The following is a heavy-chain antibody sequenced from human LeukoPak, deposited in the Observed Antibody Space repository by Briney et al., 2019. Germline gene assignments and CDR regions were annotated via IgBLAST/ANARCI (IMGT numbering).Heavy chain of an antibody. CDR2: INHSGST. CDR3: ARVRSSGLWFGESIGY. J-gene: IGHJ4*02. Sequence: SETLSLTCAVYGGSFSGYYWSWIRQPPGKGLEWIGEINHSGSTNYNPSLKSRVTISVDTSKNQFSLKLSSVTAADTAVYYCARVRSSGLWFGESIGYWGQGTLVTVSS. CDR1: GGSFSGYY. V-gene: IGHV4-34*01. D-gene: IGHD3-10*01.